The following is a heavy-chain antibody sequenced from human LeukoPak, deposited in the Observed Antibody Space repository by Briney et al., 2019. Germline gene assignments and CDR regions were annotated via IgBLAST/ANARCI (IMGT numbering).Heavy chain of an antibody. CDR3: ARRGYYYDSSGYNY. Sequence: SVTVSCTASGGTFSIYAISWVRQAPGQGLEWMGGIIPIFGTANYAQKFQGRVTITADESTSTAYMELSSLRSEDTAVYYCARRGYYYDSSGYNYWGQGTLVTVSS. D-gene: IGHD3-22*01. J-gene: IGHJ4*02. V-gene: IGHV1-69*13. CDR2: IIPIFGTA. CDR1: GGTFSIYA.